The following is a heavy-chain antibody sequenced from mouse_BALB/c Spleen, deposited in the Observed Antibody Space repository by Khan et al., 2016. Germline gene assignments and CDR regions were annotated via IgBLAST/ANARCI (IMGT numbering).Heavy chain of an antibody. CDR1: GYTFTSYW. D-gene: IGHD2-3*01. J-gene: IGHJ4*01. Sequence: QVQLQQSGAELARPGASVKLSCKASGYTFTSYWMQWVKQRPGQGLEWIGAIYPGDGDTRYTQKFKGKATLTADKSSSTAYMQLSSLASEDSAVYYCARGADGYYSLYYWGQGTSVTVSS. CDR3: ARGADGYYSLYY. V-gene: IGHV1-87*01. CDR2: IYPGDGDT.